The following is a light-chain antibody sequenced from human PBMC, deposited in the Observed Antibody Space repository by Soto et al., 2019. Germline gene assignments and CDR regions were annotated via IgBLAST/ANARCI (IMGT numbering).Light chain of an antibody. V-gene: IGKV1-5*03. CDR2: KAS. CDR3: QQYNSFPT. Sequence: DIQMTQSPSTLSASVGERVTITCRASQSSSIWLAWYQQKPGKAPKLLIYKASSLESGVPSRFSGSGSGTEFTLTISSLQPDDFASYYCQQYNSFPTFGQGTKVEIK. CDR1: QSSSIW. J-gene: IGKJ1*01.